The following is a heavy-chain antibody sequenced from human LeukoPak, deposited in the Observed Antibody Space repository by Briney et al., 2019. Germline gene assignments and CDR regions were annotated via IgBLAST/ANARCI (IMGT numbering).Heavy chain of an antibody. CDR3: ARQGFFDWLFDAFDI. D-gene: IGHD3-9*01. CDR1: GYSFSSYW. J-gene: IGHJ3*02. Sequence: GESLKISCQGSGYSFSSYWIAWVRQMPGKGLEWMGIIYPGDSDTRYSPSFQGQVTISVDKSITTAYLQWGSLKASDTAIYYCARQGFFDWLFDAFDIWGQGTMVTVSS. CDR2: IYPGDSDT. V-gene: IGHV5-51*01.